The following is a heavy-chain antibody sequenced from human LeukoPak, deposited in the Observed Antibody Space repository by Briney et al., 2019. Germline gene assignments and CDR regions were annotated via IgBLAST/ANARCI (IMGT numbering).Heavy chain of an antibody. J-gene: IGHJ4*02. CDR3: AKDRDAHGYNEIDY. CDR1: GFTFSSYA. D-gene: IGHD5-12*01. V-gene: IGHV3-23*01. CDR2: ISGSGGST. Sequence: GGSLRLSCAASGFTFSSYAMSWVRQAPGKGLEWVSAISGSGGSTYYADSVKGRFTISRDNSKNTLYLQMNSLGAEDTAVYYCAKDRDAHGYNEIDYWGQGTLVTVSS.